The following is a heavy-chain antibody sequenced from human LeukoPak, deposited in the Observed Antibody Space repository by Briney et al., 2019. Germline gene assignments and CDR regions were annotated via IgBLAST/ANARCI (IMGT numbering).Heavy chain of an antibody. V-gene: IGHV4-34*01. CDR1: GGSFSGYY. J-gene: IGHJ5*02. D-gene: IGHD2-15*01. CDR3: ARYCSGGSCYWFDP. Sequence: PSETLSLTCAVYGGSFSGYYWSWIRQPPGKGLEWIGSIYHSGSTYYNPSLKSRVTISVDTSKNQFSLKLSSVTAADTAVYYCARYCSGGSCYWFDPWDQGTLVTVSS. CDR2: IYHSGST.